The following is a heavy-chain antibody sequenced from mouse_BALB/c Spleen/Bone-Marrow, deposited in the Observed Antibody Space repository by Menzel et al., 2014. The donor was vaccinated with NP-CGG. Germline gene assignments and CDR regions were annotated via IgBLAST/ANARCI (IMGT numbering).Heavy chain of an antibody. J-gene: IGHJ2*01. CDR2: INPSTGYT. CDR3: ARRAVRYFDY. D-gene: IGHD2-13*01. CDR1: GYTFTSYW. Sequence: VQLQQSGAELAKPGASVKMSCKASGYTFTSYWMHWVKQRPGQGLEWIGYINPSTGYTEYNQKFKDKATLTADKSSSTAYMQLSSLTSEDSAVYYCARRAVRYFDYWGQGTTLTVPS. V-gene: IGHV1-7*01.